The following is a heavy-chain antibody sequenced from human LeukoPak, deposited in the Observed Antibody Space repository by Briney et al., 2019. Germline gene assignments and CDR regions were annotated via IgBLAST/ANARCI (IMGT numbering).Heavy chain of an antibody. CDR3: ARGYYDSSGYYLYDY. CDR2: IRYDGTNK. J-gene: IGHJ4*02. CDR1: GFTFSSYG. V-gene: IGHV3-30*02. D-gene: IGHD3-22*01. Sequence: GGSLRLSCAASGFTFSSYGMHWVRQAPGKGLEWVAFIRYDGTNKYYADSVKGRFTISRDNSKNTLYLQMNSLRAEDTAVYYCARGYYDSSGYYLYDYWGQGTLVTVSS.